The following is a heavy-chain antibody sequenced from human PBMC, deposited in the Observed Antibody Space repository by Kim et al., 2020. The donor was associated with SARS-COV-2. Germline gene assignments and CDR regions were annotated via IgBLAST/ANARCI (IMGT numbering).Heavy chain of an antibody. J-gene: IGHJ5*02. CDR1: GYSFTSYW. CDR3: ARHRGSSSSLTEGHNWFDP. V-gene: IGHV5-51*01. Sequence: GESLQISCKGSGYSFTSYWIGWVRQMPGKGLEWMGIIYPGDSDTRYSPSFQGQVTISADKSISTAYLQWSSLKASDTAMYYCARHRGSSSSLTEGHNWFDPWGQGTLVTVSS. CDR2: IYPGDSDT. D-gene: IGHD6-6*01.